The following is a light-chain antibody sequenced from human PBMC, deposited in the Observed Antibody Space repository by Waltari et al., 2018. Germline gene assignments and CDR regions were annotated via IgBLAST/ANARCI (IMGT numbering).Light chain of an antibody. V-gene: IGLV2-14*01. CDR2: EVS. CDR1: RNDAGGYGS. Sequence: QSALTQPASVSGAPGQSITLSCTGTRNDAGGYGSVSWYQQYPGKAPKLIIYEVSYRPSGISTRFSGSKSGNTASLTISGLQAEDEADYYCSSHTATVPHVFGTGTRVTVV. CDR3: SSHTATVPHV. J-gene: IGLJ1*01.